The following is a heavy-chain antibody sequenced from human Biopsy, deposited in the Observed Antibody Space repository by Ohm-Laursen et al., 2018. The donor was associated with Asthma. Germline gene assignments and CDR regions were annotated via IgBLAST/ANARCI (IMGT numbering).Heavy chain of an antibody. V-gene: IGHV4-31*03. CDR3: ARARAFRHDMTGPKTCLAV. J-gene: IGHJ6*02. CDR2: IYFSGSA. D-gene: IGHD3-9*01. Sequence: PSDTLSLTCNVSGDSIIIGGHYWSWIRQHPGKGLEWIGHIYFSGSAKYNPSLKSRVSISVDTSKNQFSLKLSSVTAADTAVYYCARARAFRHDMTGPKTCLAVWGPGTTVIVSS. CDR1: GDSIIIGGHY.